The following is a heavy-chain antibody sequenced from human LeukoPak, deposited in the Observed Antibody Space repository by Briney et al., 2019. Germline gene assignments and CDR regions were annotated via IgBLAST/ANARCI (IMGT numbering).Heavy chain of an antibody. J-gene: IGHJ4*02. D-gene: IGHD5-12*01. CDR3: AKGHSAYGTGFDY. V-gene: IGHV3-23*01. Sequence: PGGSLILSCAASGTTFSTFAMSWVRQAPGRGLECVSVISGGGDRTYYAETVRGRFTISRDNSKNTLYLQMSSLRADDTAIYYCAKGHSAYGTGFDYWGQGTLVTVSS. CDR1: GTTFSTFA. CDR2: ISGGGDRT.